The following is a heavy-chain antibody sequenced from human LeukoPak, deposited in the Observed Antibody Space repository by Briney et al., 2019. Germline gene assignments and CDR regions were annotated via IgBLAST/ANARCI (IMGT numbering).Heavy chain of an antibody. CDR3: VRGTSRKNGYSGDDPY. D-gene: IGHD5-12*01. J-gene: IGHJ4*02. CDR1: GFTFSSYW. CDR2: INSDGSSR. Sequence: GGSLRLSCAASGFTFSSYWMHWVRQAPGKGLVWVSRINSDGSSRSYADSVKGRFPISRDSAKNTLFPQMDSLRAEDTAVYYCVRGTSRKNGYSGDDPYWGQGTLVIVSS. V-gene: IGHV3-74*01.